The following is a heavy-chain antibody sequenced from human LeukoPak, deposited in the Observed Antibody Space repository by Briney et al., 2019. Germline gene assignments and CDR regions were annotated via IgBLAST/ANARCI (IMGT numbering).Heavy chain of an antibody. CDR1: GFTSRSYS. Sequence: GGSLRDSCVAPGFTSRSYSMNWVRHTLGEGLEWVSSISSSSSYIYYEDSVKGRFTISRDNAKNSLYLQMNSLRAEDTAVYYCAPKASFDYWGEGTLVPVSS. J-gene: IGHJ4*02. CDR3: APKASFDY. CDR2: ISSSSSYI. V-gene: IGHV3-21*01.